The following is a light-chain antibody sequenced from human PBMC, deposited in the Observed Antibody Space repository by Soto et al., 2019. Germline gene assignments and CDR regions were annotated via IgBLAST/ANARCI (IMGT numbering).Light chain of an antibody. CDR2: AAS. Sequence: DIQMTQSPSSLSASVGDRVTITCRSSQAIRNDVAWYQHKSGQAPTRLIYAASSLQSGVPSRFTGSGSGTEFSLTISSLQPDDFAIYYCQQYNDFQYTFGQGTSLEMK. J-gene: IGKJ2*01. CDR1: QAIRND. V-gene: IGKV1-17*01. CDR3: QQYNDFQYT.